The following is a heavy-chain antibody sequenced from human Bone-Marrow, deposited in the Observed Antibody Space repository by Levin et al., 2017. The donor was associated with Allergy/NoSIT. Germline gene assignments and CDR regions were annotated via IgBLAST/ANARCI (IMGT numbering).Heavy chain of an antibody. CDR3: ARTYYYDSSGYYEWGYFDY. Sequence: KISCQASGGTFSSYAISWVRQAPGQGLEWMGGIIPIFGTANYAQRFQGRVTITADESTSTAYMELSSLRSEDTAVYYCARTYYYDSSGYYEWGYFDYWGQGTLVTVSS. CDR2: IIPIFGTA. J-gene: IGHJ4*02. V-gene: IGHV1-69*01. CDR1: GGTFSSYA. D-gene: IGHD3-22*01.